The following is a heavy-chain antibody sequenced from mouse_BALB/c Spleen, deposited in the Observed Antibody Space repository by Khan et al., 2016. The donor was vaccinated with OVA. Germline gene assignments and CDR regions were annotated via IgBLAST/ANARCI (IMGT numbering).Heavy chain of an antibody. CDR3: ASHLTGSFAY. Sequence: DVQLVESGGDLVKPGGSLKLSCAASGFIFSSYSMSWVRQTPDKRLEWVATISSGGDYTYYPDSVKGRFPISRDDAKNTLYLQMSSLKSEDTAMYYCASHLTGSFAYWGQGTLVTVSA. J-gene: IGHJ3*01. V-gene: IGHV5-6*01. CDR1: GFIFSSYS. CDR2: ISSGGDYT. D-gene: IGHD4-1*01.